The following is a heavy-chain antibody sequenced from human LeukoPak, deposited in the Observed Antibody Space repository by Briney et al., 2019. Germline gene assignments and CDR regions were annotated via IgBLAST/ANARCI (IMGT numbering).Heavy chain of an antibody. Sequence: GGSLRLSCAASGFTLRDYYMSWIRQAPGKGLEWLAYISSSSSDTNYADSVKGRFTISRDNAKNSLFLQMNSLRGEDTAVYYFGTDRGDYGDKFHYGLDVWGQGTTVTVSS. CDR1: GFTLRDYY. V-gene: IGHV3-11*05. J-gene: IGHJ6*02. D-gene: IGHD4-17*01. CDR2: ISSSSSDT. CDR3: GTDRGDYGDKFHYGLDV.